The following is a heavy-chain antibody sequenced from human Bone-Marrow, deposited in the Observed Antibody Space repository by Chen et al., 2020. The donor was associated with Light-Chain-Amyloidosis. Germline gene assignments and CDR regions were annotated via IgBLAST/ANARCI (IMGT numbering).Heavy chain of an antibody. Sequence: QVQLQESGPGLVKPSETLSLTCTVSGGFINNYYWSWIRQPAGKGLQLIGRVPTSGSSNYNPSLRSRVTMSVDTSKKNFFLNLTSVTAADTAVYYCARGSVVYGFDYWGQGILVTVSS. V-gene: IGHV4-4*07. CDR1: GGFINNYY. J-gene: IGHJ4*02. CDR2: VPTSGSS. D-gene: IGHD2-8*01. CDR3: ARGSVVYGFDY.